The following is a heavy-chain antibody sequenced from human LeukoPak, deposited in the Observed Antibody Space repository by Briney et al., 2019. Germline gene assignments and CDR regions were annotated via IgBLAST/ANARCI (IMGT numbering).Heavy chain of an antibody. V-gene: IGHV4-39*01. CDR3: ARHIREWDSSGYYFDY. CDR1: GGSISSSSYY. D-gene: IGHD3-22*01. Sequence: PSETLSLTCTVSGGSISSSSYYWGWIRQPPGKGLEWIGSIYYSGSTYYNPSLKSRVTISVDTSKNQFSLKLSSETAADTAVYYCARHIREWDSSGYYFDYWGQGTLVTVSS. CDR2: IYYSGST. J-gene: IGHJ4*02.